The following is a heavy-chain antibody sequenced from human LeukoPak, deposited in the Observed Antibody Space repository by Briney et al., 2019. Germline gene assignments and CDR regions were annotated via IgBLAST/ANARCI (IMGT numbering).Heavy chain of an antibody. CDR3: ARHLRRRRGGITMVRGFDP. CDR1: GGSFSGYY. V-gene: IGHV4-34*01. Sequence: SETLSLTCAVYGGSFSGYYWSWIRQPPGKGLEWIGEINHSGSTNYNPSLKSRVTISVDTSKNQFSLKLSSVTAADTAVYYCARHLRRRRGGITMVRGFDPWGQGTLVTVSS. D-gene: IGHD3-10*01. J-gene: IGHJ5*02. CDR2: INHSGST.